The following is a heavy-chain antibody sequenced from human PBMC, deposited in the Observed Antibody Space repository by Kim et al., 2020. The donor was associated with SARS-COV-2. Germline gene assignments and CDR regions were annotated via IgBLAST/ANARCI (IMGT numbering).Heavy chain of an antibody. J-gene: IGHJ4*02. D-gene: IGHD6-19*01. V-gene: IGHV5-51*01. Sequence: GESLKISCKGSGYSFTSYWIGWVRQMPGKGLEWMGIIYPGDSDTRYSPSFQGQVTISADKSISTAYLQWSSLKASDTAMYYCARRLGGVSQWLPVGGLDYWGQGTLVTVSS. CDR3: ARRLGGVSQWLPVGGLDY. CDR2: IYPGDSDT. CDR1: GYSFTSYW.